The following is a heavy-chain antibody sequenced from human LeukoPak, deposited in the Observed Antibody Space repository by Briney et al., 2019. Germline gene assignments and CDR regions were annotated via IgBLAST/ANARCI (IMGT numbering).Heavy chain of an antibody. Sequence: GGSLRLSCAASGFTFSSYAMSWVRHAPGKGLEWVSDISGSGGSTYYADSVKGRFTISRDNSKNTLYLQMNSLRAEDTAVYYCAKDLVGATTGYWGQGTLVTVSS. CDR3: AKDLVGATTGY. CDR2: ISGSGGST. D-gene: IGHD1-26*01. CDR1: GFTFSSYA. V-gene: IGHV3-23*01. J-gene: IGHJ4*02.